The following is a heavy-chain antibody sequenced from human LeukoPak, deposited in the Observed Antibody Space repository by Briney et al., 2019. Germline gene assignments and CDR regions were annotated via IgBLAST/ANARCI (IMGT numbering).Heavy chain of an antibody. J-gene: IGHJ4*02. V-gene: IGHV3-30*18. CDR2: ISYDGSNK. D-gene: IGHD4-17*01. Sequence: GGSLRLSCAASGFTFSSYGMHWVRQAPGKGLEWVAVISYDGSNKYYADSVEGRFTISRDNSKNTLYLQMNSLRAEDTAVYYCAKDQGTVTMDYWGQGTLVTVSS. CDR3: AKDQGTVTMDY. CDR1: GFTFSSYG.